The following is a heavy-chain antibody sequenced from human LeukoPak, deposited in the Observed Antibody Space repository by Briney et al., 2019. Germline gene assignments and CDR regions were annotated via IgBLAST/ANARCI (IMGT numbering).Heavy chain of an antibody. V-gene: IGHV4-61*08. CDR3: ARRESSGWYAIFDY. CDR2: IYYTGST. J-gene: IGHJ4*02. CDR1: DGSISSGGYY. Sequence: SETLSLTCTVSDGSISSGGYYWSWIRQPPGKGLEWIGYIYYTGSTDYNPSLKSRVTISVDTSKNQFSLKLSSVTAADTAVYYCARRESSGWYAIFDYWGQGTLVTVSS. D-gene: IGHD6-19*01.